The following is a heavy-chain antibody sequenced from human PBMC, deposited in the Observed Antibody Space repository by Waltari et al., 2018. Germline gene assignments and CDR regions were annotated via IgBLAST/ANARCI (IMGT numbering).Heavy chain of an antibody. CDR2: IKQDGNKK. Sequence: EVQLVESGGGLVEHGGSLRLSCVASGTSFSNYWMSWVRQAPGKGLEWVSDIKQDGNKKYYVGSVKGRFTISRDNAKNSVYLQMNSLRPEDTAVYYCATDWEGERPHFDYWGQGPLVTVSS. D-gene: IGHD1-26*01. CDR1: GTSFSNYW. V-gene: IGHV3-7*04. CDR3: ATDWEGERPHFDY. J-gene: IGHJ4*02.